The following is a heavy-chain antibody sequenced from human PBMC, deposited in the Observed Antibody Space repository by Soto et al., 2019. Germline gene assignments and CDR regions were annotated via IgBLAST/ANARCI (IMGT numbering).Heavy chain of an antibody. V-gene: IGHV1-69*04. D-gene: IGHD1-26*01. CDR2: IFPLLAMV. Sequence: QVNLVQSGTEMKKPGSSVMVSCKVSGGDLSNSGISWVRQAPGQGLEWMGGIFPLLAMVDYSQKFQGRVTISEGESTNPAYMDLGSLRSQDTAVYYCAKDDGAGFKAWGQGTLVIVSS. CDR3: AKDDGAGFKA. J-gene: IGHJ4*02. CDR1: GGDLSNSG.